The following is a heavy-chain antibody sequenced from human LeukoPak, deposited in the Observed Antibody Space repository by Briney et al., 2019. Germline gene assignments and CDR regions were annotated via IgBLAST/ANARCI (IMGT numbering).Heavy chain of an antibody. V-gene: IGHV4-39*01. Sequence: SETLSLTCTVSGGSISSSSYYWGWIRQPPGKGLEWIGSIYYSGSTYYNPSLKSRVTISVDTSKNQFSLKLSSVTAADTAVYYCGGSELLPLSDYWGQGTLVTVSS. CDR1: GGSISSSSYY. CDR2: IYYSGST. D-gene: IGHD2-15*01. CDR3: GGSELLPLSDY. J-gene: IGHJ4*02.